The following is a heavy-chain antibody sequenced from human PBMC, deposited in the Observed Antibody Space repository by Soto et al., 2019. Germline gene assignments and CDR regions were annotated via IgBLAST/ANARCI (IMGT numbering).Heavy chain of an antibody. CDR2: ISHSGRT. J-gene: IGHJ4*02. CDR1: GGSISSGTYY. Sequence: SETLSLTCTVSGGSISSGTYYWTWVRQRPGEGLEWIGFISHSGRTYYNPSLKSRAAISVGTSENQFSLRLSSVTAADTAVYFCARDSDYCTGGSCYGNFDFWGQGTLVTVSS. CDR3: ARDSDYCTGGSCYGNFDF. D-gene: IGHD2-15*01. V-gene: IGHV4-31*03.